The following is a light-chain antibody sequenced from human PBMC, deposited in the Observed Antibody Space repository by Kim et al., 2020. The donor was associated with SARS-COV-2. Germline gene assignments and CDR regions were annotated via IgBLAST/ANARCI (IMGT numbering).Light chain of an antibody. J-gene: IGLJ2*01. CDR2: GKN. CDR3: NSRGSNDNVL. Sequence: VALGQKVMSTCQGDILRSHYATWDQQKPGQAPIVVIYGKNNRPSGIPDRFSGSSSGDTASLTITGTQAGDEADYYCNSRGSNDNVLFGGGTKLTVL. CDR1: ILRSHY. V-gene: IGLV3-19*01.